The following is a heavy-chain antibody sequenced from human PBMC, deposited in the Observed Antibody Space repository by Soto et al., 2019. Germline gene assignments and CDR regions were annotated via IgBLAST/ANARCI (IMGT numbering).Heavy chain of an antibody. V-gene: IGHV3-30-3*01. D-gene: IGHD6-13*01. CDR1: GVRVRISL. Sequence: GGSIGLGCASSGVRVRISLVDGFRQNPGNGPEWVALISYDGTNKFYADSVKGRFTISRDNSKNTLYLQMNSLRAEDTAVYYCAKDRSPGIAAAGTNFAYRGQRTLVTVSS. J-gene: IGHJ4*02. CDR2: ISYDGTNK. CDR3: AKDRSPGIAAAGTNFAY.